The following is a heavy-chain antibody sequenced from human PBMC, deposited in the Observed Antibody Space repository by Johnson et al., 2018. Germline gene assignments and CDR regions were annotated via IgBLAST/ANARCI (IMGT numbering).Heavy chain of an antibody. Sequence: VQLVQSGGGLVQPGRSLRLSCVASGFTFDDYAMHWVRQAPGKGLEWVSGISWNSVSQVYDYADSVKGRFTISRDNAKNSLYLQMNSLRTEDTALDYCARGSHDWNDMTYYHYMDVWGTGTTVIVSS. CDR1: GFTFDDYA. D-gene: IGHD1-1*01. CDR3: ARGSHDWNDMTYYHYMDV. V-gene: IGHV3-9*01. J-gene: IGHJ6*03. CDR2: ISWNSVSQVY.